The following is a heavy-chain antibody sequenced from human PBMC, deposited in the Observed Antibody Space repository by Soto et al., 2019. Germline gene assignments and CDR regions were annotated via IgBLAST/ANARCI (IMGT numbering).Heavy chain of an antibody. Sequence: EVQLVESGGGLVKPGGSLRLSCAASGFTFSSYSMNWVRQAPGKGLEWVSSISSSSSYIYYADSVKGRFTISRDNAKNSLYLQMNSLRAEDTAVYYCARDGLGGYSYGYVFDYWGQGTLVTVSS. CDR3: ARDGLGGYSYGYVFDY. J-gene: IGHJ4*02. CDR1: GFTFSSYS. CDR2: ISSSSSYI. V-gene: IGHV3-21*01. D-gene: IGHD5-18*01.